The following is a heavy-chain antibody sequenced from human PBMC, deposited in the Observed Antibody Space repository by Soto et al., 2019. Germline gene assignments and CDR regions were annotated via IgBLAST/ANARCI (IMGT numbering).Heavy chain of an antibody. V-gene: IGHV4-59*01. D-gene: IGHD3-22*01. CDR2: IYYSGST. Sequence: SDTLSLTCTVSGGSISSYYWSWIRQPPGKGLEWIWYIYYSGSTNYNPSLKSRVTISVDTSKNQFSLKLSSVTAADTAVYYCARRRYDSSGYYSQYFDYGGQGTLVTVSS. CDR1: GGSISSYY. J-gene: IGHJ4*02. CDR3: ARRRYDSSGYYSQYFDY.